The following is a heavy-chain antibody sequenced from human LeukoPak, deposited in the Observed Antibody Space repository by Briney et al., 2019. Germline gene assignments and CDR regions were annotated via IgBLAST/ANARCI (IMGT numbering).Heavy chain of an antibody. J-gene: IGHJ1*01. CDR3: ARDRYRGIVVVIPEYFQH. D-gene: IGHD3-22*01. CDR1: GFTFSSYA. Sequence: PGGSLRLSCAASGFTFSSYAMHWVRQAPGKGLEWVAVISYDGSNKYYADSVKGRFTIYTDNSNNPLYLQMNSLRAEDTAGYYCARDRYRGIVVVIPEYFQHWGQGTLVTVSS. V-gene: IGHV3-30-3*01. CDR2: ISYDGSNK.